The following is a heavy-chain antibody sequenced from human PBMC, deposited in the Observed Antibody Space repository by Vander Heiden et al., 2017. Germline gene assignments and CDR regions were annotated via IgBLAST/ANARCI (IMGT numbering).Heavy chain of an antibody. Sequence: QLQLQESGLGLVKLSETLSLTCTVSGGSISGPSYYWGWTRQPPGKGLEWIGSSHYSGTTYYSPSLKSRVTISVDTSKNQFSLKLSSVTAADTAVYYCARNRGANWGLVDHWGQGTLVTVSS. CDR3: ARNRGANWGLVDH. CDR2: SHYSGTT. CDR1: GGSISGPSYY. D-gene: IGHD7-27*01. V-gene: IGHV4-39*01. J-gene: IGHJ4*02.